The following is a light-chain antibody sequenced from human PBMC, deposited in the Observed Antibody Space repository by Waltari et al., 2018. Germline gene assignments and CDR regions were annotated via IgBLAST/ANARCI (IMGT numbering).Light chain of an antibody. CDR3: QAWDSSTSHVV. J-gene: IGLJ2*01. CDR2: QDT. CDR1: TLGALY. V-gene: IGLV3-1*01. Sequence: SYELTQPPSVSVSPGQTASITCSGDTLGALYACWYQQKPGQSPVLVIYQDTKRPSGIPERFSGSNSGNTATLTISGTQAMDEADYYCQAWDSSTSHVVFGGGTKLTVL.